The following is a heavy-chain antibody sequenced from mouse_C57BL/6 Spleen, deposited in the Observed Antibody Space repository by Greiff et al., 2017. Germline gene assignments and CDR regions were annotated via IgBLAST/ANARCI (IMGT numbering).Heavy chain of an antibody. J-gene: IGHJ3*01. V-gene: IGHV1-39*01. D-gene: IGHD2-4*01. CDR3: ARNYDYDDAAWFAY. CDR1: GYSFTDYN. Sequence: VQLKESGPELVKPCASVYISCKASGYSFTDYNMNWVQQSNGKSLEWIGVINPNYGTTSYNQMFKGKATFTIDQSSSTAYMQLNSLTSEDSAVYYCARNYDYDDAAWFAYWGQGTLVTVSA. CDR2: INPNYGTT.